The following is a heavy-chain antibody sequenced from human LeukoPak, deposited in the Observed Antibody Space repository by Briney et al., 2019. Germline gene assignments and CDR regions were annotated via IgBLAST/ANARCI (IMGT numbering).Heavy chain of an antibody. V-gene: IGHV3-33*01. D-gene: IGHD3-10*01. J-gene: IGHJ4*02. CDR1: GFTFSSYG. CDR3: ARVYGSGSPFDY. CDR2: IWYDGSNK. Sequence: GWSLRLSCAACGFTFSSYGMHWVRQAPGKGLEWVAVIWYDGSNKYYADSVKGRFTISRDNSKNTLYLQMNSLRAEDTAVYYCARVYGSGSPFDYWGQGTLVTVCS.